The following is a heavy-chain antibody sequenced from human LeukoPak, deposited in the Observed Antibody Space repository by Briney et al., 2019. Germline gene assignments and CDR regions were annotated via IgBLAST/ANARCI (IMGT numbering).Heavy chain of an antibody. D-gene: IGHD3-22*01. CDR2: IYYSGST. Sequence: SETLSLTCTVSGGSISSGGYYWSWIRQHPGKGLEWIGYIYYSGSTYYNPSLKSRVTISVDTSKNQFSLKLSSVTAADTAVYYCARGHYYDSSGYHPAFNYWGQGTLVTVSS. J-gene: IGHJ4*02. V-gene: IGHV4-31*03. CDR3: ARGHYYDSSGYHPAFNY. CDR1: GGSISSGGYY.